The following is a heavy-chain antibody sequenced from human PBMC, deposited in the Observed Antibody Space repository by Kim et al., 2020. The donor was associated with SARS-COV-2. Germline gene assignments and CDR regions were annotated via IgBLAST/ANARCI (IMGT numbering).Heavy chain of an antibody. J-gene: IGHJ5*02. V-gene: IGHV3-23*01. CDR3: AKGDTAMVDNWFDP. CDR1: GFTFSSYA. CDR2: ISGSGGST. Sequence: GGSLRLSCAASGFTFSSYAMSWVRQAPGKGLEWVSAISGSGGSTYYADSVKGRFTISRDNSKNTLYLQMNSLRAEDTTVYYCAKGDTAMVDNWFDPWGQGTLVTVSS. D-gene: IGHD5-18*01.